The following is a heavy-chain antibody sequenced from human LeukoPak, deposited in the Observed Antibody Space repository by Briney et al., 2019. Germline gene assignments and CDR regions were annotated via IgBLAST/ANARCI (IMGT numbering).Heavy chain of an antibody. V-gene: IGHV4-34*01. CDR2: INHSGST. CDR1: GGSFSGYY. J-gene: IGHJ4*02. D-gene: IGHD3-10*01. CDR3: AGGRRGSATYYFDY. Sequence: SETLSLTCAVYGGSFSGYYWSWIRQPPGKGLEWIGEINHSGSTNYNPSLKSRVTISVDTSKNQFSLKLSSVTAADTAVYYCAGGRRGSATYYFDYWGQGTLVTVSS.